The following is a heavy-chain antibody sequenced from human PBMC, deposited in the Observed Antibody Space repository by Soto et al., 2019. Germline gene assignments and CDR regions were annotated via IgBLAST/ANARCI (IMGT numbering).Heavy chain of an antibody. Sequence: SQTLSLTCAISGDSVSSDSVAWNWIRQSPSGGLEYLGRTYHRSKWYNDYAVSVKSRISINPDTSKNQFSLQLNSVTPEDTAVYYCTRGNFKNWFDPWGQGTLVTVSS. J-gene: IGHJ5*02. CDR2: TYHRSKWYN. V-gene: IGHV6-1*01. D-gene: IGHD3-3*01. CDR3: TRGNFKNWFDP. CDR1: GDSVSSDSVA.